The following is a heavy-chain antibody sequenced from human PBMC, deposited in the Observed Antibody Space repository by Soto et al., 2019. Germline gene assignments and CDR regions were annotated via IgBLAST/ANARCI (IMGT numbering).Heavy chain of an antibody. CDR3: ARGGSSSWYLPFDY. CDR2: IWYDGSNK. V-gene: IGHV3-33*01. Sequence: GGSLRLSCAASGFIFSNYGMHWVRQAPGKGLEWVAVIWYDGSNKYYADSVKGRFTISRDNSKNTLYLQMNSLRAEDTAVYYCARGGSSSWYLPFDYWGQGTLVTVSS. CDR1: GFIFSNYG. J-gene: IGHJ4*02. D-gene: IGHD6-13*01.